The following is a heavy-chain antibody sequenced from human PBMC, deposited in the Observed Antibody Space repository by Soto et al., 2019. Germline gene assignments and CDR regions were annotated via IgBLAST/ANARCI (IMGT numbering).Heavy chain of an antibody. CDR1: GFTFSSYA. CDR3: AKRVRDSSYGSGGYGTAGYEFYFRGPFDY. Sequence: EVQLLESGGGLVQPGGSLRLSCAASGFTFSSYAMSWVRQAPGKGLEWVSAISGSGGSTYYADSVKGRFTISRHNSKNPQYMQMNSLRAEDRDVYYCAKRVRDSSYGSGGYGTAGYEFYFRGPFDYWGQGTLVTVGS. J-gene: IGHJ4*02. CDR2: ISGSGGST. D-gene: IGHD3-10*01. V-gene: IGHV3-23*01.